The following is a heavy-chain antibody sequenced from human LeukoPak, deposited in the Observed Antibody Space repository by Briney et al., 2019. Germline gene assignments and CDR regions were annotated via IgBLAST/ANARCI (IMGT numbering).Heavy chain of an antibody. J-gene: IGHJ5*02. CDR2: INPSGGST. Sequence: ASVKVSCKASGYTFTSYYMHWVRQAPGQGLEWMGIINPSGGSTSYAQKFQGRVTMTRDMSTSTDYMDLSSLRSEDTDVYYCARDNSVEDTAWWFDPWGQGTLVTVSS. CDR3: ARDNSVEDTAWWFDP. CDR1: GYTFTSYY. V-gene: IGHV1-46*01. D-gene: IGHD4-23*01.